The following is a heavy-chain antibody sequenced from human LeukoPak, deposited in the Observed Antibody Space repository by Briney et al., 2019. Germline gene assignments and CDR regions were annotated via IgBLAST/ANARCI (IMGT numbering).Heavy chain of an antibody. J-gene: IGHJ6*03. CDR1: GYSISSGYY. CDR2: IYTSGST. CDR3: AREGQVFWSGYYPDYYYYYMDV. Sequence: PSETLSLTCTASGYSISSGYYWSWIRQPAGKGLEWIGRIYTSGSTNYNPSLKSRVTISVDTSKNQFSLKLSSVTAADTAVYYCAREGQVFWSGYYPDYYYYYMDVWGKGTTVTVSS. D-gene: IGHD3-3*01. V-gene: IGHV4-61*02.